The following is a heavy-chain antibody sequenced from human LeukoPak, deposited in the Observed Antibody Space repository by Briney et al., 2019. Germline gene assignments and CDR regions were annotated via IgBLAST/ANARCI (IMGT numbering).Heavy chain of an antibody. CDR3: AKDPSGKFETKGLDY. D-gene: IGHD2-8*01. J-gene: IGHJ4*02. Sequence: GGSLRLSCRAPGFCCCADAGLWVRQAPGKGLEWVAVISYDGSNKYYADSVKGGFTISRDNSKNTLYLHMNSMRAEDTAVYYCAKDPSGKFETKGLDYWGQGTLVTVSS. CDR1: GFCCCADA. CDR2: ISYDGSNK. V-gene: IGHV3-30*18.